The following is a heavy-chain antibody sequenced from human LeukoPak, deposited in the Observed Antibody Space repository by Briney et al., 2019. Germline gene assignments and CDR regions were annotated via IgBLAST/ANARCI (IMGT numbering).Heavy chain of an antibody. D-gene: IGHD1-26*01. CDR1: GFTFSDHY. V-gene: IGHV3-72*01. J-gene: IGHJ5*02. CDR3: ARVWVGATGEWFDP. CDR2: TRNKANSYTT. Sequence: GGSLRLSCAASGFTFSDHYMDWVRQAPGKGLEWVGRTRNKANSYTTEYAASVKGRFTISRDDSKNSLYLQMNSLKTEDTAVYYCARVWVGATGEWFDPWGQGTLDTVSS.